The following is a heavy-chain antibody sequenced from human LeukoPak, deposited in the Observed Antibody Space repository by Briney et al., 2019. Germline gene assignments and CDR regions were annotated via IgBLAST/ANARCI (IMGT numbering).Heavy chain of an antibody. J-gene: IGHJ4*02. V-gene: IGHV3-48*04. CDR2: ISSSGSTI. CDR3: TRDFRFRYFDSSSNY. CDR1: GFTFSSYA. Sequence: GGSLRLSCAASGFTFSSYAMSWVRQAPGKGLEWVSYISSSGSTIYYADSVKGRFTVSRDNAKNSLSLQMNSLRVEDTAVYYCTRDFRFRYFDSSSNYWGQGTLVTVSS. D-gene: IGHD3-9*01.